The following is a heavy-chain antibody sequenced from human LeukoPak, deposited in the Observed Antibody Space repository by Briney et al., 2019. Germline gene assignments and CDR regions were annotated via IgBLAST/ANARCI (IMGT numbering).Heavy chain of an antibody. Sequence: PGGSLRLSCAASGFTFSRCWMNWVRQAPGKGLEWVSYISSSGSTIYYADSVKGRFTISRDNAKNSLYLQMNSLRAEDTAVYYCAELGITMIGGVWGKGTTVTISS. CDR3: AELGITMIGGV. CDR1: GFTFSRCW. V-gene: IGHV3-48*03. D-gene: IGHD3-10*02. CDR2: ISSSGSTI. J-gene: IGHJ6*04.